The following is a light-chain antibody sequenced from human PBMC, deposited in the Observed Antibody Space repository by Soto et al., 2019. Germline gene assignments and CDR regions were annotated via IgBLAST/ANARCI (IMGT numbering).Light chain of an antibody. J-gene: IGLJ1*01. CDR2: EVS. CDR1: IGDIGASSY. V-gene: IGLV2-14*01. Sequence: QSVVTPAALVFGSPGKSVTFCCTGTIGDIGASSYVSWYQQRQGKAPKVVIYEVSNRPSGVSNRFSRSKSDNTASLTISGLQAEDKADYYCSSYTANSVTLYVFGSGTKVTVL. CDR3: SSYTANSVTLYV.